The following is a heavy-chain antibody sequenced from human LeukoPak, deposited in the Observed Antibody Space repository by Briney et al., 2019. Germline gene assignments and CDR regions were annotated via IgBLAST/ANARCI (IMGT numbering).Heavy chain of an antibody. CDR1: GYTFTSYD. D-gene: IGHD4-17*01. Sequence: ASVKVSCKASGYTFTSYDINWVRQATGQGLEWMGWMNPNSGNTGYAQKFQGRVTMTRNTSISTAYMELSSLRSEDTAVYYCARDLQDNTVTTWVGYWGQGTLVTVSS. CDR3: ARDLQDNTVTTWVGY. V-gene: IGHV1-8*01. CDR2: MNPNSGNT. J-gene: IGHJ4*02.